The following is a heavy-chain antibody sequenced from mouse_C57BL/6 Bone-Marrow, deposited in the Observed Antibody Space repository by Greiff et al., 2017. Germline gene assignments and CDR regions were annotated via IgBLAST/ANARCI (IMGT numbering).Heavy chain of an antibody. CDR3: AREASSYFDY. CDR1: GYTFTSYW. CDR2: IDPSDSYT. J-gene: IGHJ2*01. V-gene: IGHV1-69*01. D-gene: IGHD6-1*01. Sequence: QVQLQQSGAELVMPGASVKLSCKASGYTFTSYWMHWVKQRPGQGLEWIGEIDPSDSYTNYNQKFKGKSTLTVDKSSSTAYMQLSSLTSEDSAVYYCAREASSYFDYWGQGTTLTVSS.